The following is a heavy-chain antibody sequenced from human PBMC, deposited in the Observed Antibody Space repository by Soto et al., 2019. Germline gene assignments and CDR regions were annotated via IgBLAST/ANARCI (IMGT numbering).Heavy chain of an antibody. Sequence: QVQLQELGPGLVKPSETLSLTCTVSGGSISSYYWSWIRQPPGKGLEWIGYIYYSGSTNYNPSLKSRVTISVDTSKNQFSLKLSSVTAADTAVYYCAREGAVGGGYFDYWGQGTLVTVSS. V-gene: IGHV4-59*01. CDR3: AREGAVGGGYFDY. CDR1: GGSISSYY. J-gene: IGHJ4*02. CDR2: IYYSGST. D-gene: IGHD1-26*01.